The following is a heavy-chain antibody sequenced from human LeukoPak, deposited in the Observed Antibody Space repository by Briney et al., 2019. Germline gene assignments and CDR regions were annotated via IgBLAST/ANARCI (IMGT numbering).Heavy chain of an antibody. D-gene: IGHD2/OR15-2a*01. V-gene: IGHV3-48*02. CDR1: GFTCSSYT. J-gene: IGHJ3*02. Sequence: PGGSLRLSCAASGFTCSSYTMNWVRQAPGNGLEWLSYITVSSTTYYIDSVQGRFTISRDNAKNSLYLQMNSLRDEDTAVYYCARGDTLSDLNAFDIWGQGTMVTVSS. CDR3: ARGDTLSDLNAFDI. CDR2: ITVSSTT.